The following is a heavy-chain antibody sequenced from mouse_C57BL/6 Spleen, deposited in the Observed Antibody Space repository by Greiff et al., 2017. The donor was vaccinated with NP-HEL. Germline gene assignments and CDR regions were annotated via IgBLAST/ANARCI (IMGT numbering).Heavy chain of an antibody. J-gene: IGHJ3*01. CDR1: GYAFSSYW. Sequence: QVQLQQSGAELVKPGASVKISCKASGYAFSSYWMNWVKQRPGKGLEWIGQIYPGDGDTNYNEKFKSKATLTVDKSSSTAYMQLSSLTSEDSAVYYCAKNWDVGFAYWGQGTLVTVSA. V-gene: IGHV1-80*01. D-gene: IGHD4-1*01. CDR2: IYPGDGDT. CDR3: AKNWDVGFAY.